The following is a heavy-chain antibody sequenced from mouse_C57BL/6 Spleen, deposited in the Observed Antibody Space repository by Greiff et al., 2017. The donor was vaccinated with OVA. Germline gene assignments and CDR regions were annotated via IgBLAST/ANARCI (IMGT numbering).Heavy chain of an antibody. Sequence: QVQLRQPGAELVKPGASVKVSCKASGYTFTSYWMHWVKQRPGQGLEWIGRIHPSDSDTNYNQKFKGKATLTVDKSSSTAYMQLSSLTSEDSAVYYCAIEGNYLYAMDYWGQGTSVTVSS. CDR3: AIEGNYLYAMDY. V-gene: IGHV1-74*01. CDR2: IHPSDSDT. D-gene: IGHD2-1*01. CDR1: GYTFTSYW. J-gene: IGHJ4*01.